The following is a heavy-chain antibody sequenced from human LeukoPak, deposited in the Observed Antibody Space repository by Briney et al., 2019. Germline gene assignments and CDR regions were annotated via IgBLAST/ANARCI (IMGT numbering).Heavy chain of an antibody. CDR1: GDSISSYY. CDR3: AGRSARYFDH. Sequence: PSETLSLTCTVSGDSISSYYWSWIRQPPGEGLQWIGYIFYSGSTNYNASLRSRVAIPVDTSKNQFSLRLTSVTAADTAVYYCAGRSARYFDHWGQGALVTVSS. V-gene: IGHV4-59*01. D-gene: IGHD1-26*01. CDR2: IFYSGST. J-gene: IGHJ4*02.